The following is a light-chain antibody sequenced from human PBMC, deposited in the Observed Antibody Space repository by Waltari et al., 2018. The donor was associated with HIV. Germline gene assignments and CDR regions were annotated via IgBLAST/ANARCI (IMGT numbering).Light chain of an antibody. CDR1: SSHIGNHA. J-gene: IGLJ1*01. CDR2: YDD. Sequence: QSVLTQPPSVSEAPRQRVTISCSGSSSHIGNHAVNWYQQVPGKAPKLLIYYDDLLPSGVSDRFSGSKSGTSASLAISGLQSEDEADYYCAAWDDNLNGYVFGTGTKVTVL. CDR3: AAWDDNLNGYV. V-gene: IGLV1-36*01.